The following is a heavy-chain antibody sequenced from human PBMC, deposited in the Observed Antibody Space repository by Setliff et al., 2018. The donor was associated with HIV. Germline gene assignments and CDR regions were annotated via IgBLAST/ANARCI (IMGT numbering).Heavy chain of an antibody. Sequence: PGGSLRLSCAASGFTFDDYGMSWVRQAPGKGLEWIGEIDHEGTTNYNPSLKSRATISVDTSKNHLSLKLTSMTAADTGVYFCTLTHVGAQTHVGIPMIDNFWGQGTLVTVSS. CDR3: TLTHVGAQTHVGIPMIDNF. CDR1: GFTFDDYG. D-gene: IGHD3-16*02. V-gene: IGHV4-34*08. CDR2: IDHEGTT. J-gene: IGHJ4*02.